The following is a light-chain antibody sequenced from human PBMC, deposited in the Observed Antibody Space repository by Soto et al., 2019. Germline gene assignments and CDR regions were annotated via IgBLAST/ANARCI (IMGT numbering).Light chain of an antibody. V-gene: IGKV3-20*01. CDR3: QQYGSSPYT. J-gene: IGKJ2*01. CDR2: GTS. CDR1: QSVTSTF. Sequence: EIVLTQSPCTLSLSPGERATLSCRASQSVTSTFLAWFQQRPGQAPRLLIYGTSSRATGTPPRFSGSGSGTDFTLTISRLEPEDFAVYYCQQYGSSPYTFGQGTKLEI.